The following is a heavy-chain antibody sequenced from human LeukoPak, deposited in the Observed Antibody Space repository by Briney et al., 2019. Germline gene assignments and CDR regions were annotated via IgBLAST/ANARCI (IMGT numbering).Heavy chain of an antibody. CDR2: FYHSGST. CDR3: AREDYVYPYYYMDV. D-gene: IGHD3-16*01. V-gene: IGHV4-38-2*02. J-gene: IGHJ6*03. CDR1: GYSINSGYY. Sequence: SETLSLTCNVSGYSINSGYYWGWIRQPPGKGLEWIGTFYHSGSTYYNPSLKSRVTISVDTTKNQFSLKLSSVTAADTAVYYCAREDYVYPYYYMDVWGKGTTVTVSS.